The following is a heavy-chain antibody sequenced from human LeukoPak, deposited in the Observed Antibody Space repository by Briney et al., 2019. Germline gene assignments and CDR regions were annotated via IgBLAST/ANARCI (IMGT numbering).Heavy chain of an antibody. D-gene: IGHD6-13*01. Sequence: PGGSLRLSCEASGFTFTTYSMTWVRQAPGKGLEWVAFIRYDGSNKYYADSVKGRFTISRDNSKNTLYLQMNSLRAEDTAVYYCAKDLGWGSSAAGSPDYWGQGTLVTVSS. CDR3: AKDLGWGSSAAGSPDY. CDR1: GFTFTTYS. J-gene: IGHJ4*02. CDR2: IRYDGSNK. V-gene: IGHV3-30*02.